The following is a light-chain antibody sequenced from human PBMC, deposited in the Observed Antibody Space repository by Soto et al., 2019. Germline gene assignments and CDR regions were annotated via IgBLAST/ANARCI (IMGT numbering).Light chain of an antibody. V-gene: IGLV2-14*03. Sequence: QSALTQPTSVSGSPGQSITIACTGNHNDIGTYDYVSWYQQHPGRAPRLLIHGVTTRPSGISGRFSASKSGLTASLTISGLQPEDEADYYCSSFTSNRVYVFGPWTKVTVL. CDR2: GVT. J-gene: IGLJ1*01. CDR3: SSFTSNRVYV. CDR1: HNDIGTYDY.